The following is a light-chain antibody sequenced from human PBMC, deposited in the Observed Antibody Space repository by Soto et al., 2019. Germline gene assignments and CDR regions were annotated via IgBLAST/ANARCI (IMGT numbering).Light chain of an antibody. Sequence: MTQAPSALSASVGDRVTITCRASQSISSYLAWYQQKPGQAPRLLIYGASTRATGIPARFSGSGSGTEFTLTISSLEPEDFAVYYCQHYGGSPRPFGQGTKVDIK. V-gene: IGKV3-15*01. CDR1: QSISSY. J-gene: IGKJ1*01. CDR2: GAS. CDR3: QHYGGSPRP.